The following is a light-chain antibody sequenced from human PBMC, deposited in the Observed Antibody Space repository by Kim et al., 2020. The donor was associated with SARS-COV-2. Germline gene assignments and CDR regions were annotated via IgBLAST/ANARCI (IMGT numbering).Light chain of an antibody. CDR3: QQFNSYLLT. CDR1: QAINSA. V-gene: IGKV1-13*02. J-gene: IGKJ4*01. CDR2: DAS. Sequence: AIQLTQSPASLPASVGDRIIISCRASQAINSAVAWYQQKPGKAPKLLIYDASSLQSGVPSRFSGSGSGTEFTLTINSLQPEDFATYFCQQFNSYLLTFGGGTKVDIK.